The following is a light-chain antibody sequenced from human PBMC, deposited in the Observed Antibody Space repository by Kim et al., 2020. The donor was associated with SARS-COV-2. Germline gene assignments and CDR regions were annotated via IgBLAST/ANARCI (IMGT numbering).Light chain of an antibody. CDR1: KLGDKY. V-gene: IGLV3-1*01. CDR3: QAWDSSTGV. J-gene: IGLJ1*01. CDR2: QDN. Sequence: SVSPGHTASITCSGDKLGDKYACWYQQKPGQSPVLVIYQDNKRPSGIPERFSGSNSGNTATLTISGTQAMDEADYYCQAWDSSTGVFGTGTKVTVL.